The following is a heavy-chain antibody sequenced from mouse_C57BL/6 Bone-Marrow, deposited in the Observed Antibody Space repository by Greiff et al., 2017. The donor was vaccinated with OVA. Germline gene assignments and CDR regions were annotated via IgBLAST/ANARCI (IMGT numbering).Heavy chain of an antibody. CDR2: ISDGGSYT. J-gene: IGHJ4*01. D-gene: IGHD2-1*01. CDR1: GFTFSSYA. V-gene: IGHV5-4*03. CDR3: ARGGTYYGNFYYAMDY. Sequence: EVMLVESGGGLVKPGGSLKLSCAASGFTFSSYAMSWVRQTPEKRLEWVATISDGGSYTYYPDNVKGRFTISRDNAKNNLYLQMSHLKSEDTAMYYCARGGTYYGNFYYAMDYWGQGTSVTVSS.